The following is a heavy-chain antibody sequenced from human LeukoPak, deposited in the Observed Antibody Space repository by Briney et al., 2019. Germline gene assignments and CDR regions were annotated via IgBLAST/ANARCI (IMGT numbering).Heavy chain of an antibody. V-gene: IGHV3-20*04. J-gene: IGHJ3*02. CDR3: ASRYSSSAFDI. D-gene: IGHD6-13*01. CDR2: INWNGGST. CDR1: GFTFDDYG. Sequence: GGSLRLSCAASGFTFDDYGMSWVRQAPGKGLEWVSGINWNGGSTGYADSVKGRFTISRDNAKNSLYLQMNSLSAEDTAVYYCASRYSSSAFDIWGQGTMVTVSS.